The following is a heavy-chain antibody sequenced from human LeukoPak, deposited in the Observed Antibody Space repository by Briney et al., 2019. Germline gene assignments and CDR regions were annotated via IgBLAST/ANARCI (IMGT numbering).Heavy chain of an antibody. J-gene: IGHJ6*03. CDR1: GGSISSYY. CDR3: AREWFGEGMDV. V-gene: IGHV4-59*01. CDR2: IYYSGST. D-gene: IGHD3-10*01. Sequence: SETLSLTCTVSGGSISSYYWSWLRQPPGKGLEWIGYIYYSGSTNYNPSLKSRVTISVDTSKNQFSLKLSSVTAADTAVYYCAREWFGEGMDVWGKGTTVTISS.